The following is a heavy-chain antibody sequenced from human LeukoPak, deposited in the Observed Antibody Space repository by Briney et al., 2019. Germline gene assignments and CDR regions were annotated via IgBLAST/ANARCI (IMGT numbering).Heavy chain of an antibody. CDR1: GFTFTSPA. J-gene: IGHJ5*02. D-gene: IGHD1-14*01. CDR3: AADDAGHTPLGEPTGKFDP. V-gene: IGHV1-58*02. CDR2: IVVGSGNT. Sequence: SVKVSCKASGFTFTSPAMQWVRQARGQRLEWIGWIVVGSGNTNYAQKFQERVTITRDMSTSTAYMELSSLRSEDTAVYYCAADDAGHTPLGEPTGKFDPWGQGTLVTVSS.